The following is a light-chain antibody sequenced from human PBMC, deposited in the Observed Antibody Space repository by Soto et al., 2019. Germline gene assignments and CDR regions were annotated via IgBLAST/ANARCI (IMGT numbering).Light chain of an antibody. CDR3: MQRKRFPIT. J-gene: IGKJ4*01. Sequence: DIQMTQSTTSLYASVGDRVTITFRASQSISNYLSWYQQKPGKAPKLLINVASTLQSGVPDRFSGSGSGTDFTLKISRVEAEDVGVYYCMQRKRFPITFGGGTKVDIK. V-gene: IGKV1-39*01. CDR2: VAS. CDR1: QSISNY.